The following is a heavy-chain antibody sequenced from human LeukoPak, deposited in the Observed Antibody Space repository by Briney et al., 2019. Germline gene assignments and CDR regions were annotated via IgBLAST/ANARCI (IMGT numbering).Heavy chain of an antibody. J-gene: IGHJ4*02. CDR3: AKDPSLLLWFGEYEN. V-gene: IGHV3-23*01. D-gene: IGHD3-10*01. CDR2: ISSGGDNT. CDR1: GFTFSSYA. Sequence: QAGGSLRLSCAASGFTFSSYAMSWVRQAPGKGLEWVSAISSGGDNTYYADSVKGRLTISRDNSKNTLYVQMTSLRAEDTAVYYCAKDPSLLLWFGEYENWGQGTLVTVSS.